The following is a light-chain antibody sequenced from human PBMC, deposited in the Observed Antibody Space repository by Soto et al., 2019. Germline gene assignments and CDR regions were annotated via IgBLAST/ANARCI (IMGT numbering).Light chain of an antibody. J-gene: IGKJ4*01. CDR3: QQINSFPLT. V-gene: IGKV1D-12*01. CDR2: DAS. Sequence: DIQMTQSPSSVSASVGDRVTITCRASQDISSWLAWYQQKPGKAPKLLIHDASSLESGGPSRFSGSGSGTDFTLTISSLQPEDCATYYCQQINSFPLTFGGGTKVEIK. CDR1: QDISSW.